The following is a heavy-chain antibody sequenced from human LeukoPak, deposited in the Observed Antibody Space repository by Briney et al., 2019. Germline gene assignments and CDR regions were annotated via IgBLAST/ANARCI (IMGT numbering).Heavy chain of an antibody. CDR3: ARDTGGRGWFDP. CDR1: GFTFSSYE. CDR2: ISSSSSTI. Sequence: GGSLRLSYAASGFTFSSYEMNWVRQAPGKGLEWVSYISSSSSTIYYADSVRGRFTISRDNAKNSLYLQMNSLRAEDTAVYYCARDTGGRGWFDPWGQGTLVTVSS. J-gene: IGHJ5*02. V-gene: IGHV3-48*01. D-gene: IGHD2-8*02.